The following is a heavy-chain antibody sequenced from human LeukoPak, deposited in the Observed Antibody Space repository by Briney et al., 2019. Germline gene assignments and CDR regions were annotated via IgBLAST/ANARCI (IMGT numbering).Heavy chain of an antibody. D-gene: IGHD3-10*02. CDR3: AELGITMIGGV. V-gene: IGHV3-48*03. CDR2: ISSSGSTI. CDR1: GFTFSSYE. Sequence: PGGSLRLSRAASGFTFSSYEMNWVRQAPGKGLEWVSYISSSGSTIYYADSVKGRFTISRDNAKNSLYLQMNSLRAEDKAVYYCAELGITMIGGVWGKGTTVSISS. J-gene: IGHJ6*03.